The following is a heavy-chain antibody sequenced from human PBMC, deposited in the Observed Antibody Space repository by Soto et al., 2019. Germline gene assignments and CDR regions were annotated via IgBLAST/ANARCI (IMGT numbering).Heavy chain of an antibody. CDR1: GFSLTHTSGMC. J-gene: IGHJ3*02. CDR3: ARTPPWGGSYLAPSPFDI. Sequence: SGPTLVNPTQTLTLTCTFSGFSLTHTSGMCVSWIRQPPGKALEWLARIDWDDDKYYSTSLKTRLTISKDTSKNQVVLTMTNMDPVDTATYYCARTPPWGGSYLAPSPFDIWGQGTMVTVSS. CDR2: IDWDDDK. V-gene: IGHV2-70*11. D-gene: IGHD1-26*01.